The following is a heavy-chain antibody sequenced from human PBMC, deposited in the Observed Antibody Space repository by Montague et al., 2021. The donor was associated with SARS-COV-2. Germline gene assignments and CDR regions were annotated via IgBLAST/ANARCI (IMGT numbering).Heavy chain of an antibody. J-gene: IGHJ5*02. CDR2: TYYRSKWYN. D-gene: IGHD2-8*01. Sequence: CAISGDSVSSNSAAWNWIRQSPSRGLEWLGRTYYRSKWYNDYAVSVKSRITINPDTSKNQFSPQLNSVTPEDTAVYYCARDDPYCTNGVCYTGNWFDPWGQGTLVTVTS. CDR1: GDSVSSNSAA. CDR3: ARDDPYCTNGVCYTGNWFDP. V-gene: IGHV6-1*01.